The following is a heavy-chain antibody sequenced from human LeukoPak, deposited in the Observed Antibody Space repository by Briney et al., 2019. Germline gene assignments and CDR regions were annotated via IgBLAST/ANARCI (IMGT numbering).Heavy chain of an antibody. CDR1: GFTFSGSA. Sequence: GGSLRLSRAASGFTFSGSAMDWVRQASGKGLEWVGRIRSKANSYATAYAASVKGRFTISRDDSKNTAYLQMNSLKTEDTAVYYCTRRGSHPFDYWAEGTLVTVSS. J-gene: IGHJ4*02. V-gene: IGHV3-73*01. D-gene: IGHD1-26*01. CDR3: TRRGSHPFDY. CDR2: IRSKANSYAT.